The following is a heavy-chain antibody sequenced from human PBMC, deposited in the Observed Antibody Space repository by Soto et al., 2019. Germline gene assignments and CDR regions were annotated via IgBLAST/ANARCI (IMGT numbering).Heavy chain of an antibody. CDR1: GVSISSYY. Sequence: SETLSLTCTVSGVSISSYYWSWIRQPPGKGLEWIGYIYYSGSTNYNPSLKSRVTISVDTSKNQFSLKLSSVTAADTAVYYCARHGSGTDFDYWGQGTLVTVSS. D-gene: IGHD1-1*01. J-gene: IGHJ4*02. V-gene: IGHV4-59*08. CDR3: ARHGSGTDFDY. CDR2: IYYSGST.